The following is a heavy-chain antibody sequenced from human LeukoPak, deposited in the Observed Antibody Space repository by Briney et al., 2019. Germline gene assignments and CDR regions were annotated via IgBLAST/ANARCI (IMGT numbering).Heavy chain of an antibody. CDR3: ARLDYGDYIWYFDL. Sequence: PSETLSLTCAVYGGSFSGYYWSWIRQPPGKGLEWIGEINHSGSTNYNPSLKSRVTISVDTSKNQFSLKLSSVTAADTAVYYCARLDYGDYIWYFDLWGRGTLVTVSS. CDR2: INHSGST. CDR1: GGSFSGYY. V-gene: IGHV4-34*01. D-gene: IGHD4-17*01. J-gene: IGHJ2*01.